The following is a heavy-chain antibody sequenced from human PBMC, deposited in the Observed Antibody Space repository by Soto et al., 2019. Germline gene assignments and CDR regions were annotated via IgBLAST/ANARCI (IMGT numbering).Heavy chain of an antibody. Sequence: QVQLVQSGAEVKKPGASVKVSCKASGYTFTSHSISWVRRAPGEGLEWVGWISAYNGYTNYAQNFQGRVTMTTDASTSTAYMERRSLRSDDTDVYYCARVGYYYGSGSYLFDPWGQGTLVTVSS. V-gene: IGHV1-18*01. J-gene: IGHJ5*02. D-gene: IGHD3-10*01. CDR2: ISAYNGYT. CDR1: GYTFTSHS. CDR3: ARVGYYYGSGSYLFDP.